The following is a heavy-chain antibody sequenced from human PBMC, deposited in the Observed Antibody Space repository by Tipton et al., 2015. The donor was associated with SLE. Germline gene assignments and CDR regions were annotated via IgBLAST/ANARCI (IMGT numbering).Heavy chain of an antibody. V-gene: IGHV3-7*05. CDR1: GFTFSSYW. Sequence: SLRLSCTASGFTFSSYWMSWVRQAPGKGLEWVANIKQDGSEKYYVDSVKGRFTISRDNAKNSLYLQMNSLRAEDTAVYYCARDPNGDYYGSGSYQFWGQGTLVTVSS. D-gene: IGHD3-10*01. CDR3: ARDPNGDYYGSGSYQF. J-gene: IGHJ4*02. CDR2: IKQDGSEK.